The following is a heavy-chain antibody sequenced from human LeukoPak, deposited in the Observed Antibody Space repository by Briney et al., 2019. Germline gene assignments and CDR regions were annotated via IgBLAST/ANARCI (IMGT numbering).Heavy chain of an antibody. D-gene: IGHD3-22*01. J-gene: IGHJ3*02. Sequence: GGSLRLSCAASGFNFSSYWMHWVRQAPGKGLVWVSRISSDGSSTTYADSVKGRFTVSRDNAKKSLYLQMNSLRAEDTAIYYCATYYYDSSAQRGDDAFDIWGQGTMVTVSS. CDR2: ISSDGSST. CDR3: ATYYYDSSAQRGDDAFDI. V-gene: IGHV3-74*01. CDR1: GFNFSSYW.